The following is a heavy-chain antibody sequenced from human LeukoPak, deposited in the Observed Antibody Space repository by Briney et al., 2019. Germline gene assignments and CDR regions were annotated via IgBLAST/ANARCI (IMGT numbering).Heavy chain of an antibody. Sequence: GGSLRLSCAASGFSVSSTYMTWVRQAPGKGLEWVSIIYSGGSTYYADSVKGRFTISRDNSKNTLYLQMNSLRAEDTAVYYCARVKSYYFDYWGQGTLVIVSS. CDR2: IYSGGST. J-gene: IGHJ4*02. V-gene: IGHV3-53*01. CDR3: ARVKSYYFDY. CDR1: GFSVSSTY.